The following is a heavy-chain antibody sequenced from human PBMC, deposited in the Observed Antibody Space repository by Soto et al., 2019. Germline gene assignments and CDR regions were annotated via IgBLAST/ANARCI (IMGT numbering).Heavy chain of an antibody. CDR2: ISAYNGNT. CDR3: ARFRGKKWLVRANDAFDI. D-gene: IGHD6-19*01. J-gene: IGHJ3*02. V-gene: IGHV1-18*04. Sequence: ASVKVSCKASGYTFTSYGISWVRQAPGQGLEWMGWISAYNGNTNYAQKLQGRVTMTTDTSTSTAYMELRSLRSDDTAVYYCARFRGKKWLVRANDAFDIWGEGTMVTV. CDR1: GYTFTSYG.